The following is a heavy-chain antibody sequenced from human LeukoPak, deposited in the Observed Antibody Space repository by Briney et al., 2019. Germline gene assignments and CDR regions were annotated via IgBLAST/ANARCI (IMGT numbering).Heavy chain of an antibody. D-gene: IGHD5-24*01. V-gene: IGHV3-74*01. CDR1: GLTFSSHW. Sequence: GGSLRLSCAASGLTFSSHWMHWVRQAPGKGLVWVSRTTNDGSSTTYADSVKGRFAISRDNAKNMLYLQVNSLRAEDTAVYYCARVPDVEMATISYYFDYWGQGTLVTVSS. CDR2: TTNDGSST. J-gene: IGHJ4*02. CDR3: ARVPDVEMATISYYFDY.